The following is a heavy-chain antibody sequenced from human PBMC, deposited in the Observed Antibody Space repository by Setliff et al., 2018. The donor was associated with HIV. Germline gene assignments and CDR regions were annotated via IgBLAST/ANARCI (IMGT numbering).Heavy chain of an antibody. Sequence: SETLSLTCTVSGGSISSHLWSWIRQPPGKGLEWIGTVSYSGSINYNPSLKSRVTISVDTSENQFSLKLSSVTAADTAVYYCARRLGATVFYYFDYWGQGTLVTVSS. V-gene: IGHV4-59*11. CDR3: ARRLGATVFYYFDY. CDR1: GGSISSHL. J-gene: IGHJ4*02. CDR2: VSYSGSI. D-gene: IGHD3-16*01.